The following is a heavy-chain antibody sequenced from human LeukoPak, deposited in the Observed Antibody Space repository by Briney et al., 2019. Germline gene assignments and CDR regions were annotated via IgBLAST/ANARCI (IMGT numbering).Heavy chain of an antibody. CDR2: IYYGGST. CDR1: GGSISSSSYY. V-gene: IGHV4-39*01. D-gene: IGHD3-22*01. J-gene: IGHJ6*03. Sequence: PSQTLSLTCTVSGGSISSSSYYWGWVRQPPGKGLEWIGSIYYGGSTYYNPSLKSRVTISVDTSKNQFSLKLSSVTAADTAVYYCARHRGYYDSSGRRYYYYYMDVWGKGTTVTVSS. CDR3: ARHRGYYDSSGRRYYYYYMDV.